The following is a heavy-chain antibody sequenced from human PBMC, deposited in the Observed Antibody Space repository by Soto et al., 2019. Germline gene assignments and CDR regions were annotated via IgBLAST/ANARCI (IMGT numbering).Heavy chain of an antibody. Sequence: PGESLKISCKGSGYSFTSYWIGWVRQMPGKGLEWMGIIYPGDSDTRYSPSFQGQVTISADKSISTAYLQWSSLKASDTAMYYCARQAYCSRTSCDTGGDYYYGMGVWGEGTTGTDSS. CDR1: GYSFTSYW. CDR2: IYPGDSDT. D-gene: IGHD2-2*02. V-gene: IGHV5-51*01. J-gene: IGHJ6*02. CDR3: ARQAYCSRTSCDTGGDYYYGMGV.